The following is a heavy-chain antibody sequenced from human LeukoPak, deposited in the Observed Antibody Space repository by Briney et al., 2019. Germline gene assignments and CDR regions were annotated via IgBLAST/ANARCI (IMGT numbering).Heavy chain of an antibody. CDR1: GFTFSSYA. J-gene: IGHJ4*02. CDR3: AKTLMIVAVPYYFDY. CDR2: ISGSGGST. Sequence: GGSLRLSCAASGFTFSSYAMSWVRQAPGKGLEWVSAISGSGGSTYYADSVKGRFTISRDNSKNTLYLQMNSLRAEDTAVCYCAKTLMIVAVPYYFDYWGQGTLVTVSS. V-gene: IGHV3-23*01. D-gene: IGHD3-22*01.